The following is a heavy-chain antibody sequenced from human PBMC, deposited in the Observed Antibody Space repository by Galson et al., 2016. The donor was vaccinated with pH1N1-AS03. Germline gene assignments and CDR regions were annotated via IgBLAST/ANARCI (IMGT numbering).Heavy chain of an antibody. CDR1: GFSFSASW. V-gene: IGHV3-30*18. CDR2: ISYDGSNK. D-gene: IGHD1-26*01. CDR3: AKDPASGEVWGILGALNWFDP. J-gene: IGHJ5*02. Sequence: SLRLSCAASGFSFSASWMSWVRQAPGKGLEWVAVISYDGSNKYYADSVKGRFTISRDNSKNTLYLQMNSLRAEDTAVYYCAKDPASGEVWGILGALNWFDPWGQGTLVTVSS.